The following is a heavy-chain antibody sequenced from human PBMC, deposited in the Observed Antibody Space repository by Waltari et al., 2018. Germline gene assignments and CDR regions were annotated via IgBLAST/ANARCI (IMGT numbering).Heavy chain of an antibody. CDR3: AKGKYSGCWFFDH. V-gene: IGHV3-23*01. J-gene: IGHJ4*02. CDR2: ISSGRGKT. D-gene: IGHD1-26*01. Sequence: EVQILESGGGLVQPGGSLRLSCEASEFTLSNYAMSWVRQAPGKGLEWVSTISSGRGKTYYTESVKGRFNISRDNFVNTMYLQMSSLRDEDTAIYYCAKGKYSGCWFFDHWGQGTLVTVSS. CDR1: EFTLSNYA.